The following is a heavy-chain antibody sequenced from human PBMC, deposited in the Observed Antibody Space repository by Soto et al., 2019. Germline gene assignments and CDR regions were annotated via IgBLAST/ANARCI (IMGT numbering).Heavy chain of an antibody. CDR1: GFSFSTYY. Sequence: QVQLVESGGGLVKPGGSLRLSCEASGFSFSTYYMTWIRQAPGKGLEWVSYISSSGSTMYYADSVTGRFTISRDNTKNSLYLQMNSLSVEDTAVYYCARDSTWNLKYFQHWGQGTLVTVSS. CDR2: ISSSGSTM. J-gene: IGHJ1*01. D-gene: IGHD1-1*01. CDR3: ARDSTWNLKYFQH. V-gene: IGHV3-11*01.